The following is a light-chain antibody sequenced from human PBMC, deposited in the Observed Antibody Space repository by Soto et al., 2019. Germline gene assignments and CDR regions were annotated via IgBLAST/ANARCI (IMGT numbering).Light chain of an antibody. CDR2: LAS. J-gene: IGKJ2*01. V-gene: IGKV3D-11*01. CDR3: QQSASIPHT. Sequence: EIVLTQSPATLSSFPGDRVTLSCRASQAVNTRLAWYQHRPGQAPRLLIYLASNRAAGVPARFSGSGSGTDFTLTISDVEPEDFATYFCQQSASIPHTFGQGTSLEIK. CDR1: QAVNTR.